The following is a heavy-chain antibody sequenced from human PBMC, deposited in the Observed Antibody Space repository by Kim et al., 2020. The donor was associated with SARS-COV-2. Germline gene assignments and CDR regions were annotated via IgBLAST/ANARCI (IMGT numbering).Heavy chain of an antibody. CDR3: ARDRGARVATIDYYFDY. CDR2: IWYDGSNK. J-gene: IGHJ4*02. Sequence: GGSLRLSCAAYGFTFSSYGMHWVRQAPGKGLEWVAIIWYDGSNKYYADSVKGRFTISRDSSKNTLYLQMNSLRAEDTAVYYCARDRGARVATIDYYFDYWGQGTLVTVSS. V-gene: IGHV3-33*01. D-gene: IGHD5-12*01. CDR1: GFTFSSYG.